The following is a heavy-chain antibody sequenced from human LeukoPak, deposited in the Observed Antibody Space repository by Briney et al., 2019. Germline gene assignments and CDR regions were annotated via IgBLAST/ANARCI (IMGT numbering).Heavy chain of an antibody. CDR3: AKGSYCSGGSCFFDY. Sequence: GGSLRLSCVASGFTFSSYGMHWVRQAPGKGLESVAFIQSVGTTKYVDSVKGRFTISRDISKNTLYLQMNSLRVEDTAVYYCAKGSYCSGGSCFFDYWGQGTLVSVSS. CDR2: IQSVGTTK. CDR1: GFTFSSYG. V-gene: IGHV3-30*02. J-gene: IGHJ4*02. D-gene: IGHD2-15*01.